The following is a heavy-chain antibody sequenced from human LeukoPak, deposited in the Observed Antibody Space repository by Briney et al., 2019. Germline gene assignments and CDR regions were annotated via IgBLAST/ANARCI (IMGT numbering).Heavy chain of an antibody. J-gene: IGHJ4*02. CDR3: AKDLMSSSWYADY. CDR2: IRYDGSNK. CDR1: GFNFSSYA. V-gene: IGHV3-30*02. D-gene: IGHD6-13*01. Sequence: GGSLRLSCTASGFNFSSYAMHWVRQAPGKGLEWVAFIRYDGSNKYHADSVKGRFTISRDNSRNTLYLQMNSLRAEDTAVYYCAKDLMSSSWYADYWGRGTLVIVSS.